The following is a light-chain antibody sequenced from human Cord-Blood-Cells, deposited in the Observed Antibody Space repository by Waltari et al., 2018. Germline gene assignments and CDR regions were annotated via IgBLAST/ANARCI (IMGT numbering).Light chain of an antibody. V-gene: IGKV3-15*01. J-gene: IGKJ1*01. CDR2: GAS. CDR1: QSVSSN. Sequence: EIAMTQSPATLSVSPGDRATLSCRASQSVSSNLAWYQQKPGQAPRPLIYGASTRATGIPARFSGSGSGTEFTLTISSLQSEDFAVYYCQQYKNWPRTFGQGTKVEIK. CDR3: QQYKNWPRT.